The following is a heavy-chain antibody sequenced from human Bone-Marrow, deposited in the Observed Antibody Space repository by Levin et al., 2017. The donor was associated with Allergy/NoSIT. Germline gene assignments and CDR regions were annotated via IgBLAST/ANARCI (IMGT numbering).Heavy chain of an antibody. V-gene: IGHV3-74*01. CDR2: INSDGSST. CDR1: GFTFRNYW. CDR3: ATQLPGVH. J-gene: IGHJ4*02. D-gene: IGHD2-2*01. Sequence: LSLTCAASGFTFRNYWMHWVRQAPGKGLVWVSRINSDGSSTIYADAVKGRFSISRDNAKNTLYLQLNGLRVDDTAVYYCATQLPGVHWGQGALVTVSS.